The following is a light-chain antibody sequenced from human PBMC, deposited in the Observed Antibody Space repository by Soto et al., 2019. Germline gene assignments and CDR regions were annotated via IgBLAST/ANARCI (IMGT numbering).Light chain of an antibody. CDR2: GAS. CDR1: QSVSSGY. CDR3: QQYSNSPQT. Sequence: EIVLTQSPGTLSLSPGERATLSCRASQSVSSGYLAWYQQKPGQAPSLLIYGASSRATGIPDRFSGSGSGTDFTLTISRLEPEDFAVYFCQQYSNSPQTCGQGTKVDI. J-gene: IGKJ1*01. V-gene: IGKV3-20*01.